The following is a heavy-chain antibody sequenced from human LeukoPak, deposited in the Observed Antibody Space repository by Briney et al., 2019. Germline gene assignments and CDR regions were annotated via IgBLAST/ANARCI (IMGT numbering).Heavy chain of an antibody. V-gene: IGHV1-2*02. D-gene: IGHD2-15*01. CDR1: GYTFSSYA. Sequence: ASVKVSCKASGYTFSSYAMNWVRQAPGQGLEWMGWINPNSGGTNYAQKFQGRVTMTRDTSISTAYMELSRLRSDDTAVYYCARPNYCSGDSCLNWFDSWGQGTLVTVSS. J-gene: IGHJ5*01. CDR2: INPNSGGT. CDR3: ARPNYCSGDSCLNWFDS.